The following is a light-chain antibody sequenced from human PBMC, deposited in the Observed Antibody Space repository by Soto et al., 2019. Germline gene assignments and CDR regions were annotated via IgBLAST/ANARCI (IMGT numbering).Light chain of an antibody. CDR3: QQYNNGWT. CDR1: RYVSSN. Sequence: EIVMTQSPATLSVSPGERATLSCRARRYVSSNLAWYQQKPGQAPRLLIYGASTRATGIPARLSGSGSGTEFTLTIRSLQSEDLGFYYCQQYNNGWTFGQGTKVDIK. CDR2: GAS. V-gene: IGKV3-15*01. J-gene: IGKJ1*01.